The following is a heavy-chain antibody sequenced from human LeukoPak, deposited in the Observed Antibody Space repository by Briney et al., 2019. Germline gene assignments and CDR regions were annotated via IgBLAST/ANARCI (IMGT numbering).Heavy chain of an antibody. J-gene: IGHJ6*03. V-gene: IGHV4-38-2*01. CDR1: GYSITSGYY. Sequence: SETLSLTCAVSGYSITSGYYWGWIRQPPWEGLEWIGTIYHSGSTYYNPSLKSRVIVSVDTSKNQFSLKLSSVTAADTAVYYCVRSPYYYYHMDVWGKGTSVTVSS. CDR2: IYHSGST. CDR3: VRSPYYYYHMDV.